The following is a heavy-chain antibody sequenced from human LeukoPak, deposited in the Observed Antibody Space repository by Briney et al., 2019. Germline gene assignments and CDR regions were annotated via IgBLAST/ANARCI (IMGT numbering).Heavy chain of an antibody. CDR3: ARDRYYYDSSGLDP. D-gene: IGHD3-22*01. CDR2: INAGNGNT. J-gene: IGHJ5*02. V-gene: IGHV1-3*01. CDR1: GYTFTGYY. Sequence: ASVKVSCKASGYTFTGYYMHWVRQAPGQRLEWMGWINAGNGNTKYSQKFQGRVTITRDTSASTAYMELSSLRSEDTAVYYCARDRYYYDSSGLDPWGQGTLVTVSS.